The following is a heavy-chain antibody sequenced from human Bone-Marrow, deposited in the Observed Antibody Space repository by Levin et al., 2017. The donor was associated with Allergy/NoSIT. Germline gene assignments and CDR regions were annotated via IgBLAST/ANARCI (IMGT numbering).Heavy chain of an antibody. Sequence: ASETLSLTCAVSGYSISSGYYWGWIRQPPGKGLEWIGSIYHSGSTYYNPSLKSRVTISVDTSKNQFSLKLSSVTAADTAVYYCARVEQQLILNWFDPWGQGTLVTVSS. V-gene: IGHV4-38-2*01. CDR2: IYHSGST. CDR3: ARVEQQLILNWFDP. D-gene: IGHD3-16*01. J-gene: IGHJ5*02. CDR1: GYSISSGYY.